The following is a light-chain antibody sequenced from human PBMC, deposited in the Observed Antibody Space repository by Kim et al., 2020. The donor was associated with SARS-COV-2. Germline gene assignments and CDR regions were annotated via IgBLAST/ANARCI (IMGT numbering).Light chain of an antibody. V-gene: IGKV3-20*01. CDR2: GAS. J-gene: IGKJ2*01. CDR1: QSFSSCY. Sequence: LSPRERATLSCRASQSFSSCYLAWYQQKPGQAPRLLIYGASSRATGIPDRFSGSGSGTDFTLTISRLEPEDFAVYYCQQYGSSPYTFGQGTRLEI. CDR3: QQYGSSPYT.